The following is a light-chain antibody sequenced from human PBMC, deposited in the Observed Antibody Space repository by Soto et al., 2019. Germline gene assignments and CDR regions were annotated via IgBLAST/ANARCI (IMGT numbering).Light chain of an antibody. CDR2: DVT. Sequence: QSAPTQPASVSGSPGQSITISCKGNSSDVGGYNYVSWYQHHPGEAPKLMIYDVTNRPSGVSNRFSGSKSGNTASLIISELQAEDEADYYCSSYTSSTSNYVFGTGTKVTVL. J-gene: IGLJ1*01. V-gene: IGLV2-14*03. CDR1: SSDVGGYNY. CDR3: SSYTSSTSNYV.